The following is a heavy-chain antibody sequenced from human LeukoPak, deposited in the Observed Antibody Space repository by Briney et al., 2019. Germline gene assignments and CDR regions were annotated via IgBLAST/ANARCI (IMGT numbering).Heavy chain of an antibody. V-gene: IGHV1-3*01. CDR2: INAGNGNT. Sequence: EASVKVSCKASGYTFTSYAMHWVRQAPGQRLEWMGWINAGNGNTKYSQKFQGRVTITRDTSASTAYMELSSLRSEDTVVYYCARDLSRITMVRGVNGMDVWGKGTTVTVSS. D-gene: IGHD3-10*01. J-gene: IGHJ6*04. CDR1: GYTFTSYA. CDR3: ARDLSRITMVRGVNGMDV.